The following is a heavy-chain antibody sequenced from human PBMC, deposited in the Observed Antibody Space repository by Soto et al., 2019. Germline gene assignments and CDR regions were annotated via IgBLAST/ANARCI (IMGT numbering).Heavy chain of an antibody. CDR3: ASALNAYYYYYYMDV. J-gene: IGHJ6*03. CDR1: GFTFSSYW. Sequence: EVQLVESGGGLVQPGGSLRLSCAASGFTFSSYWMSWVRQAPGKGLEWVANIKQDGSEKYYVDSVKGRFTISRDNAKNSLYLQMNSLRAEDTAVYYCASALNAYYYYYYMDVWGKVTTVTVSS. CDR2: IKQDGSEK. V-gene: IGHV3-7*01.